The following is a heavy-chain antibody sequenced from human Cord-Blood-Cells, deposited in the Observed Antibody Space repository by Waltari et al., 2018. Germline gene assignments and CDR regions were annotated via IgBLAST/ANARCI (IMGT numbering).Heavy chain of an antibody. D-gene: IGHD1-26*01. J-gene: IGHJ4*02. CDR3: ARGWSDSGSYPN. CDR1: GYTFTSYD. Sequence: QVQLVQSGAEVTKPGASVKVSCKASGYTFTSYDINWVRQATGQGLEWMGWINQHRGNTGYENKLQSRVTRTRITSISTAYIELRSLRSEDTAVYYCARGWSDSGSYPNWGQGTLVTVSS. CDR2: INQHRGNT. V-gene: IGHV1-8*01.